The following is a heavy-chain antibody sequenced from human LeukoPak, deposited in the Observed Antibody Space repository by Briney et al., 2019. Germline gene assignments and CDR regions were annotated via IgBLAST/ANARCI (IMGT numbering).Heavy chain of an antibody. CDR1: GYTFTSYA. CDR2: INTNAGNP. V-gene: IGHV7-4-1*02. J-gene: IGHJ6*04. Sequence: ASVKVSCKASGYTFTSYAMNWVRQAPGQGLEWMGWINTNAGNPTYAQGFTGRFVFSLDTSVSTAYLQISSLKAEDTAVYYCAGGAGAGLPPGRDVGAKGTRVTVSS. D-gene: IGHD6-19*01. CDR3: AGGAGAGLPPGRDV.